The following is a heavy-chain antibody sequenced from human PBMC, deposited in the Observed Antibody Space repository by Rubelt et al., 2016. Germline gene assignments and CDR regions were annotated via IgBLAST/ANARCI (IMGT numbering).Heavy chain of an antibody. V-gene: IGHV3-30*18. CDR3: AKSPGGGAGTFDY. CDR1: GFIFSYYG. D-gene: IGHD1-26*01. Sequence: GRSVRLSCAASGFIFSYYGMHWVRQAPGKGLEWVATISYDESNKYYADYVKGRFTISRDNSKNTLYLQMNSLRAEDTAVYYCAKSPGGGAGTFDYWGQGTLVTVSS. CDR2: ISYDESNK. J-gene: IGHJ4*02.